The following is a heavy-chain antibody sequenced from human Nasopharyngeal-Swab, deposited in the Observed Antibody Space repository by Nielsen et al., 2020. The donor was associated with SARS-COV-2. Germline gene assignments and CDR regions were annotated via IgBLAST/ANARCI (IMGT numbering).Heavy chain of an antibody. CDR3: ARGLSGIVPAPILGLGSYYSYYYMDV. Sequence: RQAPGKGLEWIAEINHSGSTNYNPSLKSRVTISVDTSKNQFSLKLSSVTAADTAVYYCARGLSGIVPAPILGLGSYYSYYYMDVWGKGTTVTVSS. CDR2: INHSGST. D-gene: IGHD2-2*01. J-gene: IGHJ6*03. V-gene: IGHV4-34*01.